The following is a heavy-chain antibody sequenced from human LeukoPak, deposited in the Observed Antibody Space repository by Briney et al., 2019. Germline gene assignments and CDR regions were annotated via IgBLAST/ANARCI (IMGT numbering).Heavy chain of an antibody. Sequence: GGSLRLSCEASGFTFSSHSMNWVRQAPGKGLEWVSYISGGSDTIYYADSVKGRFTISRDNAENSLYLQMSSLRAENTAVYYCARLDRYYFDSSGYTYHYYMDVWGKGTTVTVSS. D-gene: IGHD3-22*01. J-gene: IGHJ6*03. CDR3: ARLDRYYFDSSGYTYHYYMDV. V-gene: IGHV3-48*01. CDR1: GFTFSSHS. CDR2: ISGGSDTI.